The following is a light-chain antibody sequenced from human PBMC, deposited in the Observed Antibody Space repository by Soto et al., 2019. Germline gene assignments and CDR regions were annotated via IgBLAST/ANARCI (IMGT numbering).Light chain of an antibody. J-gene: IGLJ2*01. Sequence: QSVLTQPPSVSGAPGQRVTISCTGTSSNIGAGYDVHGYQQLPGTAPKLLIYGNSNRPSGVPDRLSGSKSGTSASLAITGRRAEDEADYYCQSYDSSLSVVVFGGGTKLTVL. CDR1: SSNIGAGYD. CDR3: QSYDSSLSVVV. CDR2: GNS. V-gene: IGLV1-40*01.